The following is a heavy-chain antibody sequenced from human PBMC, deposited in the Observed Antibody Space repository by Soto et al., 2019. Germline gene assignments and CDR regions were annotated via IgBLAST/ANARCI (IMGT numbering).Heavy chain of an antibody. CDR3: ASPKIAFYNWFDP. CDR1: GDSITSSSHY. CDR2: IYYDGST. J-gene: IGHJ5*02. D-gene: IGHD3-3*02. Sequence: SLTCTVSGDSITSSSHYWGWIRQPPGKGLESIANIYYDGSTYYNPSLKSRVTISVDTSKNQFSLKLSSVTAADTAVYYCASPKIAFYNWFDPWGQGTLVTVSS. V-gene: IGHV4-39*01.